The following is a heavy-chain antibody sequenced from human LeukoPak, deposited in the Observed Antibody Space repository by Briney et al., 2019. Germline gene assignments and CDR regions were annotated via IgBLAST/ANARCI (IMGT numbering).Heavy chain of an antibody. D-gene: IGHD1-26*01. CDR1: GFTFSNSA. J-gene: IGHJ5*02. V-gene: IGHV3-33*01. CDR3: ARVIILCELLT. Sequence: GSLRLSCAASGFTFSNSAMHWGRQAPGKGLGGVAVIWYAGSNKYYADSVKGRLTISSYISKNTVELQMNILRAEDTAVYHCARVIILCELLTWGQGTLVTASS. CDR2: IWYAGSNK.